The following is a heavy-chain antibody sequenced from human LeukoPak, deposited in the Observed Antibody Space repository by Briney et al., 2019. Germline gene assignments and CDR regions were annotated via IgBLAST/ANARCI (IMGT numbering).Heavy chain of an antibody. CDR2: IYYSGST. CDR1: GGSISSGGYS. Sequence: PSETLSLNCTVSGGSISSGGYSWSWIRQHPGKGLEWIGYIYYSGSTYYNPSLKSRVTISVDTSKNQFSLKLSSVTAADTAVYYCARDIIVPAAIGWFDPWGQGTLVTVSS. V-gene: IGHV4-31*03. D-gene: IGHD2-2*02. CDR3: ARDIIVPAAIGWFDP. J-gene: IGHJ5*02.